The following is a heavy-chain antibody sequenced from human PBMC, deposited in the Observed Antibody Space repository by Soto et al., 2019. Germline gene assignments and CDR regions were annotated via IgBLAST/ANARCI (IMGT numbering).Heavy chain of an antibody. J-gene: IGHJ4*02. D-gene: IGHD2-8*02. CDR2: INHSGST. CDR3: ARDKITGPFDY. Sequence: QVQLQQWGAGLLKPSETLSLTCAVYGGSFSGYYWTWIRQPPGTGLEWIGEINHSGSTNYNPSLKSRVTISVDTSKNQFSRKLPSVTAADTAVYYCARDKITGPFDYWGQGTLVTVSS. V-gene: IGHV4-34*01. CDR1: GGSFSGYY.